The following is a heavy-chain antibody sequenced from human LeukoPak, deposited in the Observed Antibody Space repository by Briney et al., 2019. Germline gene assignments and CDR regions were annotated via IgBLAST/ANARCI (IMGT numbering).Heavy chain of an antibody. V-gene: IGHV4-39*01. CDR2: IYYSGST. CDR1: GGSISSSSYY. Sequence: SETLSLTCTVSGGSISSSSYYWGWIRQPPGKGLEWIGSIYYSGSTYYNPSLKSRVTISVDTSKNQFSLKLSSVTAADTAVYYCARGGGSYARDYWGQGTLVTVSS. D-gene: IGHD1-26*01. J-gene: IGHJ4*02. CDR3: ARGGGSYARDY.